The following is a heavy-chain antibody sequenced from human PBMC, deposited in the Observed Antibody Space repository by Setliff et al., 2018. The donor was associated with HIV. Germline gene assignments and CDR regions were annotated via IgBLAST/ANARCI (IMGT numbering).Heavy chain of an antibody. Sequence: SETLSLTCTVSGGSMSSGSYYWSWIRQPAGKGLEWIGRIYISGSTNYNPSLKSRVTVSVDTSKNQFSLKLSSVTAADTAVYDCARLGAEDFSDYDWVDYWGQGTLVTVSS. V-gene: IGHV4-61*02. D-gene: IGHD5-12*01. J-gene: IGHJ4*02. CDR2: IYISGST. CDR3: ARLGAEDFSDYDWVDY. CDR1: GGSMSSGSYY.